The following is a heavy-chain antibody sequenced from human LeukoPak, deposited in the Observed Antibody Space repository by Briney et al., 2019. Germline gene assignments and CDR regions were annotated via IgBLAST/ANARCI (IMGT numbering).Heavy chain of an antibody. V-gene: IGHV3-74*01. D-gene: IGHD3-10*01. CDR3: AVPPLSGTGSSRPLAGVDV. J-gene: IGHJ6*02. CDR1: GVTFSNYW. Sequence: PGGSLRLSCAASGVTFSNYWMHWVRQAPGKGLVWVSRINGDGRSTHYADSVQGRFTISRDNAENSLFLQMNSLRAEDTAVYYCAVPPLSGTGSSRPLAGVDVWGQGTTVTVS. CDR2: INGDGRST.